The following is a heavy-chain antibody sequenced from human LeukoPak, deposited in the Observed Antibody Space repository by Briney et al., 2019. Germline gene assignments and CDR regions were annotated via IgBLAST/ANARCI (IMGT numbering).Heavy chain of an antibody. CDR3: AKHPDVGSYYYFQH. J-gene: IGHJ1*01. CDR2: ISYDGSNK. V-gene: IGHV3-30-3*02. D-gene: IGHD3-10*01. CDR1: GFTLSSYA. Sequence: GGSLRLSCVASGFTLSSYAMHWVRQAPGKGLEWVAVISYDGSNKYYADSMKGRFTISRDNSKTTLYLQVNSLRAEDTAVYYCAKHPDVGSYYYFQHWGQGTLVTVSS.